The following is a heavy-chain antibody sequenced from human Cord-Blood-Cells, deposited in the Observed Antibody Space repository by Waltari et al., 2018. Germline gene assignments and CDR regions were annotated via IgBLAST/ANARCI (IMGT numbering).Heavy chain of an antibody. Sequence: QVQLVESGGGVVQPGRSLRLSCAASGFTFSSYGMHWVRQAPGKGLEWVAVISYDGSKKYYADSVKGRFTISRDNSKNTLYLQMNSLRAEDTAVYYCAKVPYYDSSGDAFDIWGQGTMVTVSS. D-gene: IGHD3-22*01. V-gene: IGHV3-30*18. CDR2: ISYDGSKK. CDR3: AKVPYYDSSGDAFDI. CDR1: GFTFSSYG. J-gene: IGHJ3*02.